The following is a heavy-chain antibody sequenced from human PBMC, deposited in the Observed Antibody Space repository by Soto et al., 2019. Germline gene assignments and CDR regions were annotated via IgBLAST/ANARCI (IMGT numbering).Heavy chain of an antibody. CDR2: MYPDDSDI. CDR3: ATAYVYDFENSNYYRDAFDI. CDR1: GYSFSFYW. D-gene: IGHD3-22*01. Sequence: GESLKISCKASGYSFSFYWIGWVRQMPGKGLEWMAIMYPDDSDIRYSPSFEAHVTISADKSTSTAFLQWSSLKASDTAMYYCATAYVYDFENSNYYRDAFDIWGQGTLVTV. V-gene: IGHV5-51*01. J-gene: IGHJ3*02.